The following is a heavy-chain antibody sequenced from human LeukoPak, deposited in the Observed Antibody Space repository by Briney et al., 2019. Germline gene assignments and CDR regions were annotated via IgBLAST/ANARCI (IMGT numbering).Heavy chain of an antibody. Sequence: SETLSLTCAVYGGSFSGYYWSWIRQPPGKGLEWIGFIYSSGTTNYNPSLKSRLSFSIDTSKNQFSLKLSSVTAADTAVYYCARAVYNDDAFDIWGQGTMVTVSS. V-gene: IGHV4-59*01. J-gene: IGHJ3*02. CDR2: IYSSGTT. CDR3: ARAVYNDDAFDI. CDR1: GGSFSGYY. D-gene: IGHD1-14*01.